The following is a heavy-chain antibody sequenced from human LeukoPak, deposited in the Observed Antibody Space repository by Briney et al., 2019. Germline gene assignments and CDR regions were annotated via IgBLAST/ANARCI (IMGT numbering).Heavy chain of an antibody. CDR3: ASLQRRLGYSYGDAFDI. D-gene: IGHD5-18*01. Sequence: PSETLSLTCTVSGGSISSYYWSWIRQPPGKGLEWIGYIYYSGSTNYNPSLKSRVTISVDTSKNQFSLKLSSVTAADTAVYYCASLQRRLGYSYGDAFDIWGQGTMVTVSS. CDR1: GGSISSYY. CDR2: IYYSGST. V-gene: IGHV4-59*08. J-gene: IGHJ3*02.